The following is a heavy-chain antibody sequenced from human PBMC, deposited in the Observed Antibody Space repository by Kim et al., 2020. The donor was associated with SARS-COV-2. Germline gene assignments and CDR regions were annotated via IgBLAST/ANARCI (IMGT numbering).Heavy chain of an antibody. D-gene: IGHD3-10*01. V-gene: IGHV4-39*01. CDR2: IYYSGST. J-gene: IGHJ5*02. CDR1: GGSISSSSYY. Sequence: SETLSLTCTVSGGSISSSSYYWGWIRQPPGKGLEWIGSIYYSGSTYYNPSPKSRVTISVDTSKNQFSLKLSSVTAADTAVYYCARQPRSGSYSHWFDPWGQGTLVTVSS. CDR3: ARQPRSGSYSHWFDP.